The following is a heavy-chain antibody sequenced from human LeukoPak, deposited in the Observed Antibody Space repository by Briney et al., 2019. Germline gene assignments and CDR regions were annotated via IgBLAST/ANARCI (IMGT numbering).Heavy chain of an antibody. CDR1: GYTFTGYY. D-gene: IGHD6-19*01. CDR2: INPNSGDT. J-gene: IGHJ4*02. Sequence: ASVKVSRKASGYTFTGYYMHWVRQAPGQGLEWMGWINPNSGDTNYARKFQGRVTVTRDTSISTAYMELSWLRSGDTAVYYCARVGSSGWYVHPTLDYWGQGTLVTVSS. V-gene: IGHV1-2*02. CDR3: ARVGSSGWYVHPTLDY.